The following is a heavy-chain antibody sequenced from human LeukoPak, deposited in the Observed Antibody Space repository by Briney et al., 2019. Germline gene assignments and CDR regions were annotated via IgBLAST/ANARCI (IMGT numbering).Heavy chain of an antibody. D-gene: IGHD3-9*01. Sequence: GGSPRLSCAASGFTFSTFAMHWVRQAPGKGLEWVAVISFDGSNKYYADSVKGRFSISRDNSKNTLYLQVNSLRAEDTAVYYCSRGGLPLTFDWLSPSDYWGQGTLVTVSS. CDR2: ISFDGSNK. J-gene: IGHJ4*02. CDR1: GFTFSTFA. V-gene: IGHV3-30*04. CDR3: SRGGLPLTFDWLSPSDY.